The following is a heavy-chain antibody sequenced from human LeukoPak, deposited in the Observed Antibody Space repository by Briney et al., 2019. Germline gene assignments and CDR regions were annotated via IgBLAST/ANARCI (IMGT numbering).Heavy chain of an antibody. V-gene: IGHV4-34*01. D-gene: IGHD1-1*01. CDR2: VTRNGDI. CDR3: ARLSLMNPQLAYWYFDV. J-gene: IGHJ2*01. Sequence: SETLSLTCVVSGGSLSTHHWSWIRQPPGKGLEWIGEVTRNGDINYNPSLKSRVTLSLEASQNKFSLTVNSVSAADTAVYYCARLSLMNPQLAYWYFDVWGRGTLVTVSS. CDR1: GGSLSTHH.